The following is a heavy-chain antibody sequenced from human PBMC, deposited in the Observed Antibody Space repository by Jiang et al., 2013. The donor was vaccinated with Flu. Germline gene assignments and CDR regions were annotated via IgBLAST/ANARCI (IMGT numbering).Heavy chain of an antibody. V-gene: IGHV3-30*01. D-gene: IGHD3-16*01. CDR2: ISNDESDK. Sequence: LVESGGGVVQPGRSLRLSCAASGFTFSNYVMYWVRQAPGKGLEWVAGISNDESDKYYADSVKGRFTISRDNSNNTLYLQMKSLRIEDTALYYCAREDYGNYYFDCWGQGTLVTVSS. J-gene: IGHJ4*02. CDR3: AREDYGNYYFDC. CDR1: GFTFSNYV.